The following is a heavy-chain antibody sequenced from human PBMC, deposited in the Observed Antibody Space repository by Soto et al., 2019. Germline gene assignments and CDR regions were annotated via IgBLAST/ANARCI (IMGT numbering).Heavy chain of an antibody. CDR2: INPSGGST. D-gene: IGHD4-17*01. Sequence: GASVKVSCKASGYTFTSYYMHWVRQAPGQGLEWMGIINPSGGSTSYAQKFQGRVTMTRDTSTSTVYMELSSLRSEDTAVYYCASSRRGGLSVTTNFYYWGQGTLVTVSS. J-gene: IGHJ4*02. CDR1: GYTFTSYY. CDR3: ASSRRGGLSVTTNFYY. V-gene: IGHV1-46*03.